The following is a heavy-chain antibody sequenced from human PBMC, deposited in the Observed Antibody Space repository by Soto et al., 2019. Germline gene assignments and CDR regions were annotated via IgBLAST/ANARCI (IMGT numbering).Heavy chain of an antibody. J-gene: IGHJ4*02. CDR3: ARGMGSPDY. CDR2: IYYSGST. V-gene: IGHV4-59*01. CDR1: GGSISSYY. Sequence: SETLSLTCIVSGGSISSYYWSWIRQPPGKGLEWIGYIYYSGSTNYNPSLKSRVTISVDTSKNQFSLKLTSVTAADTAVYYCARGMGSPDYLDQGALVTVSS. D-gene: IGHD1-26*01.